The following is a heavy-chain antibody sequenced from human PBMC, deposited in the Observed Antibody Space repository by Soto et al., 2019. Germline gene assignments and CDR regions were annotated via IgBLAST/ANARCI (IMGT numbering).Heavy chain of an antibody. CDR2: INHSGST. V-gene: IGHV4-34*01. CDR1: GGSFSGYY. Sequence: SETLSLTCAVYGGSFSGYYWSWIRQPPGKGLEWIGEINHSGSTNYNPSLKSRVTISVDTSKNQFSLKLSSVTAADTAVYYCARGSRSPYNCFDPWGQGTLVTVSS. CDR3: ARGSRSPYNCFDP. J-gene: IGHJ5*02.